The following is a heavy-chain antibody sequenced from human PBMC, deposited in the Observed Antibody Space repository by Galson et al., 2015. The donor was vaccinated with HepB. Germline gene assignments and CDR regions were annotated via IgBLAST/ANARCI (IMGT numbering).Heavy chain of an antibody. J-gene: IGHJ3*02. Sequence: SLRLSCAASGFTFSSYSMNWIRQAPGKGLEWVSYISSSSSTIYYADSVKGRFTISRDNAKNSLYLQMNSLRAEDTAVYYCARAWGSDAFDIWGQGTMVTVSS. D-gene: IGHD3-16*01. CDR3: ARAWGSDAFDI. V-gene: IGHV3-48*01. CDR1: GFTFSSYS. CDR2: ISSSSSTI.